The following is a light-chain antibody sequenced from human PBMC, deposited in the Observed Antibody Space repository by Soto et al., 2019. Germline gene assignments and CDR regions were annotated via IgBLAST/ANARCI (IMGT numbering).Light chain of an antibody. J-gene: IGLJ7*01. CDR1: SSNIGSNT. CDR2: SSY. V-gene: IGLV1-44*01. Sequence: QSVLTQPPSVSGTPGQRVTLSCSGSSSNIGSNTVNWYQQFPGTAPRLLIYSSYQRPSGVPDRFSGSQSGTSASLAISGLQSDDEADDYCAAWDDSLKAIFGGGTQLTVL. CDR3: AAWDDSLKAI.